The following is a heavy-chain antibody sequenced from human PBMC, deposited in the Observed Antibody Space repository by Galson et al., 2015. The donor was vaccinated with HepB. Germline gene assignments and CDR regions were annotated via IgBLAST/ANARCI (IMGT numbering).Heavy chain of an antibody. V-gene: IGHV3-20*04. J-gene: IGHJ4*02. CDR2: INWNGGST. CDR1: GFTFDDYG. CDR3: ARGYDILTGYYSARLYFDY. D-gene: IGHD3-9*01. Sequence: SLRLSCAASGFTFDDYGMSWVRQAPGKGLEWVSGINWNGGSTGYADSVKGQFTISRDNAKNSLYLQMNSLRAEDTALYYCARGYDILTGYYSARLYFDYWGQGTLVTVSS.